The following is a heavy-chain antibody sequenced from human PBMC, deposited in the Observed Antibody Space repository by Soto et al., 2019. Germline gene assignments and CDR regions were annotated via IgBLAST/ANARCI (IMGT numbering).Heavy chain of an antibody. CDR2: IYYSRST. CDR3: ARRLYYDSSGFEGGGMDV. J-gene: IGHJ6*02. D-gene: IGHD3-22*01. CDR1: GGSISSSSYY. Sequence: PSETLSLTCTVSGGSISSSSYYWGWIRQPPGKGLEWIGSIYYSRSTYYNPSLKSRVTISVDTSKNQFSLKLSSVTAADTAVYYCARRLYYDSSGFEGGGMDVWGQGTTVTVSS. V-gene: IGHV4-39*01.